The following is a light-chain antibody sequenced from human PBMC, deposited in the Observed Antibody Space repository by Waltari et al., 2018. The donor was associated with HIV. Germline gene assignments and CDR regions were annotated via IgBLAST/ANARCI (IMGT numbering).Light chain of an antibody. Sequence: SYVLTQPPSVSVAPGKTARITCGGNNIGSKSVHWYQQKPGQAPVLVIYDDSDRHSGIPERFPGSNSGNTATLTISRVEAGDEADYYCQVWDTNSHHPGVFGGGTKLTVL. CDR3: QVWDTNSHHPGV. J-gene: IGLJ3*02. V-gene: IGLV3-21*04. CDR1: NIGSKS. CDR2: DDS.